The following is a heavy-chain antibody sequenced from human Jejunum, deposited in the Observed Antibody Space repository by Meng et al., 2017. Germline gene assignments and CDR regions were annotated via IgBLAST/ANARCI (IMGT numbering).Heavy chain of an antibody. CDR1: VCAVMTSHV. D-gene: IGHD3-22*01. J-gene: IGHJ4*02. Sequence: GQRAGLGPGLVKPSCALSLDGVVSVCAVMTSHVWHGVRQPPGKELEWIGEIYHSGITNYNPSRKSRVTMSVDKTKDLFSRNLSSLTAADRAVYYCATAYESSGYYYLYYFQYWGQGTLVTVSS. CDR3: ATAYESSGYYYLYYFQY. V-gene: IGHV4-4*02. CDR2: IYHSGIT.